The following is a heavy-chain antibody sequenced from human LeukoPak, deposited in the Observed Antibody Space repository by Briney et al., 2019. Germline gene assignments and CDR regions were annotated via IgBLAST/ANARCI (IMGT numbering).Heavy chain of an antibody. Sequence: SETLSLTCAVYGGSFSGYYWSWIRQPPGKGLEWIGEINHSGSTNYNPSLKSRVTISVDTSKNQFSLKLSSVTAADTAVYYCAGGRGRLPSYPYGMDVWGQGNTVTVSS. J-gene: IGHJ6*02. D-gene: IGHD6-25*01. CDR1: GGSFSGYY. V-gene: IGHV4-34*01. CDR2: INHSGST. CDR3: AGGRGRLPSYPYGMDV.